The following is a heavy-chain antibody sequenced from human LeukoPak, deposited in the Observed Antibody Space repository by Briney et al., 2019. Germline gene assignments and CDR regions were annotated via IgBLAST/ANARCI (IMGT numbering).Heavy chain of an antibody. Sequence: SETLSLTCAVYGGSFSGYYWSWIRQPPGKGLEWIGEINHSGSTNYNPSLKSRVTISVDTSKNQFSLKLSSVTAADTAVYYCAINYYYDSSGYHYFDYWGQGTLVSVSS. CDR3: AINYYYDSSGYHYFDY. J-gene: IGHJ4*02. CDR1: GGSFSGYY. D-gene: IGHD3-22*01. CDR2: INHSGST. V-gene: IGHV4-34*01.